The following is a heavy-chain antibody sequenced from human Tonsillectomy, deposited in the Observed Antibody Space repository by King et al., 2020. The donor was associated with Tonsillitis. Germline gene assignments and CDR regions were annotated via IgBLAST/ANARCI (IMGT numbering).Heavy chain of an antibody. CDR2: IRYDGTNK. J-gene: IGHJ4*02. Sequence: VQLVESGGGVVQPGGSLRLSCAASGFNFSSYGMHWVRQAPGKGLEWVAFIRYDGTNKYYADSVKGRFTISRDNSKNTLYLQMNSLRAEDTAVYYCAKPPPGYSYPLSFYFDYWGQGTLVTVSS. CDR3: AKPPPGYSYPLSFYFDY. D-gene: IGHD5-18*01. CDR1: GFNFSSYG. V-gene: IGHV3-30*02.